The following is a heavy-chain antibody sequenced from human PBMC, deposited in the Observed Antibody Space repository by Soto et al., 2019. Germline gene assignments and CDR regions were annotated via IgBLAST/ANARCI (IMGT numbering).Heavy chain of an antibody. CDR2: INWNGGTI. CDR3: AKGQRGYTYVQAHYYYAMDV. Sequence: LRLSWAASGFTFDDYSMHWVRQAPGKGLEWVSGINWNGGTIGYADSVKGRFTISRDNAKNSLYLQMDSLRAEDTAFYYCAKGQRGYTYVQAHYYYAMDVWGQGTTVTVSS. CDR1: GFTFDDYS. D-gene: IGHD5-18*01. J-gene: IGHJ6*02. V-gene: IGHV3-9*01.